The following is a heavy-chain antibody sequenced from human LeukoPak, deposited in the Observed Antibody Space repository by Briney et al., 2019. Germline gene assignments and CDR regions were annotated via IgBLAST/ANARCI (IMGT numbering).Heavy chain of an antibody. Sequence: GGSLRLSCAASGFTFSTYNMNWVRQAPGKGLEWVSSITSSSSYIYYADSVKGRFTISRDNAKNSLYLQMNSLRAEDTAVYYCAELGMIGGVWGKGTTVTISS. V-gene: IGHV3-21*01. CDR2: ITSSSSYI. D-gene: IGHD3-10*02. CDR3: AELGMIGGV. J-gene: IGHJ6*04. CDR1: GFTFSTYN.